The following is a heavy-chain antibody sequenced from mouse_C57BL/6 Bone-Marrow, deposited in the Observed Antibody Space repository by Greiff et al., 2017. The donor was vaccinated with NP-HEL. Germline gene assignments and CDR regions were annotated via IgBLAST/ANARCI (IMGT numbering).Heavy chain of an antibody. CDR3: TRDVETYYGHGDF. D-gene: IGHD1-1*02. J-gene: IGHJ3*01. V-gene: IGHV1-64*01. CDR1: GYTFTSYW. CDR2: IYPNSGSA. Sequence: QVQLQQPGAELVKPGASVKLSCKASGYTFTSYWMHWVKQRPGQGLEWIGMIYPNSGSAKYNEKFKSKATLTVDKSSSTAYMQLRSLTSEASAVFFSTRDVETYYGHGDFWGKGTLVTVSA.